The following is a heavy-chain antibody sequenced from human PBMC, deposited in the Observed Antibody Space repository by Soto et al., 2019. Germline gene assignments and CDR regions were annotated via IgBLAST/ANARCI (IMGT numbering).Heavy chain of an antibody. V-gene: IGHV1-18*01. Sequence: QVQLVQSGAEVKKPGASVKVSCKASGYTFTNYGMTWVRQAPGQGLEWMGWISGYNGDTDYAQKVQGRVTMTTDTSTSTAYMELRSLRSDDTGVYYCARDRRSQENALVRFGELSTHLSYYYGMDVWGQGTTVTVSS. J-gene: IGHJ6*02. CDR3: ARDRRSQENALVRFGELSTHLSYYYGMDV. CDR1: GYTFTNYG. D-gene: IGHD3-10*01. CDR2: ISGYNGDT.